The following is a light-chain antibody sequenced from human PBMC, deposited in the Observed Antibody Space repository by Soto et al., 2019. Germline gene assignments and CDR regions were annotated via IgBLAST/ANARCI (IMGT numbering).Light chain of an antibody. J-gene: IGLJ3*02. CDR1: SSDVGGYNY. CDR2: EVT. CDR3: CSYGGSNNWV. Sequence: QSALTQPPSASGSPGQAVAISCTGTSSDVGGYNYVSWYQQHPGKAPKLVLYEVTKRPSGVPDRFSGSKSGNTASLTVSGLQADDDADYYCCSYGGSNNWVFGGGTKLTVL. V-gene: IGLV2-8*01.